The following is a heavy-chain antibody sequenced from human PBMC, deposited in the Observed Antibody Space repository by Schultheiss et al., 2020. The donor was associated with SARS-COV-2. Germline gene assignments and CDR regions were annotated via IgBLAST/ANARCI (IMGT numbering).Heavy chain of an antibody. CDR2: INPNSGGT. D-gene: IGHD5-18*01. Sequence: ASVKVSCKASGGTFSIYTFTWVRQAPGQGLEWMGWINPNSGGTNYAQKFQGWVTMTTDTSTSTAYMELRSLRSDDTAVYYCARIDTAMGLAYYYGMDVWGQGTTVTVSS. CDR3: ARIDTAMGLAYYYGMDV. V-gene: IGHV1-2*04. CDR1: GGTFSIYT. J-gene: IGHJ6*02.